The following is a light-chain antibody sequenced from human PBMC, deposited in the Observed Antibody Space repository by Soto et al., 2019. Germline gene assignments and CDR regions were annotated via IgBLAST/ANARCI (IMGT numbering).Light chain of an antibody. CDR2: GVS. Sequence: QSALTQPASVSGSPGQSITISCTGSSSDVGGYNYVSWYQLHPGKAPKLMIYGVSNRPSGISNRFSGSKSANTASLTISGLQTEDEADYYCSSYTSDSTWVFGGGTKLTVL. J-gene: IGLJ3*02. CDR1: SSDVGGYNY. V-gene: IGLV2-14*01. CDR3: SSYTSDSTWV.